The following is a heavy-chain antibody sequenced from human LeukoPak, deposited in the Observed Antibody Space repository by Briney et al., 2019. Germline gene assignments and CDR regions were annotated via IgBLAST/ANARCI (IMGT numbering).Heavy chain of an antibody. CDR1: GYTFTGYY. J-gene: IGHJ5*02. D-gene: IGHD3-3*01. V-gene: IGHV1-2*06. CDR2: INPNSGGT. CDR3: AREGDPYYDFWSGYYLPGWFDP. Sequence: ASVKVSCKASGYTFTGYYMHWVRQAPGQGLEWMGRINPNSGGTNYARKFQGRVTMTRDTSISTAYMELSRLRSDDTAVYYCAREGDPYYDFWSGYYLPGWFDPWGQRTLVTVSS.